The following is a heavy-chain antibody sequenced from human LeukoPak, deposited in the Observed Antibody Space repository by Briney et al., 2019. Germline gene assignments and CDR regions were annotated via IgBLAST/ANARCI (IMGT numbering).Heavy chain of an antibody. V-gene: IGHV3-21*01. Sequence: PGGSLRLSCAASGFTFSSYSMNWVRQAPGKGLEWVSSISSSSSYISYAESVKGRFTISRDNAKNTLYLQMNSLRAEDTGVYYCARANHPTYYDSSGYYQDYWGQGTLVTVSS. J-gene: IGHJ4*02. D-gene: IGHD3-22*01. CDR3: ARANHPTYYDSSGYYQDY. CDR2: ISSSSSYI. CDR1: GFTFSSYS.